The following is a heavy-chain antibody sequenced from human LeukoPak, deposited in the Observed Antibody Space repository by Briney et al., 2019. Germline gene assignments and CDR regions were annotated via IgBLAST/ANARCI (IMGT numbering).Heavy chain of an antibody. CDR3: ARDRSPGNFDY. Sequence: GGSLRLSCAASGLTFSSYTMNWVRQAPGKGLEWVSSISNSSTYINYADSVKGRFTISRDNAKNSLYLQMNSLRAEDTAVYYCARDRSPGNFDYWGQGTLVTVSS. D-gene: IGHD3-10*01. CDR2: ISNSSTYI. J-gene: IGHJ4*02. V-gene: IGHV3-21*01. CDR1: GLTFSSYT.